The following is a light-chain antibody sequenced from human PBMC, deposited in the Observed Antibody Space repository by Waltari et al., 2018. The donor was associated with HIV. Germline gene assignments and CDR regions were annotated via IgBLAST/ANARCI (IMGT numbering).Light chain of an antibody. V-gene: IGLV3-1*01. J-gene: IGLJ2*01. Sequence: SYERTQPPSVSVSPGQTARITGSGDKLGDKYACWYQQKPGQAPVLVIYQDSRRPSGIPARVSGSNSGNTATLTISGTQAMDEADYYCQAWDSSTVVFGGGTKLTVL. CDR1: KLGDKY. CDR2: QDS. CDR3: QAWDSSTVV.